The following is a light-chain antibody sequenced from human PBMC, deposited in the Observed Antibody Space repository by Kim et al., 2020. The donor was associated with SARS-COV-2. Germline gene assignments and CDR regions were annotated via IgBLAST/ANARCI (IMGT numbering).Light chain of an antibody. J-gene: IGLJ1*01. CDR2: DVS. V-gene: IGLV2-14*03. CDR1: SNDVGAYKY. CDR3: TSYTSSSTYV. Sequence: GQSITISCAGTSNDVGAYKYVSWYQQHPGKAPKLLIYDVSDRPSGVSNRFSGSKSGNTASLTISGLQAEDEADYYCTSYTSSSTYVFGTGTKVTVL.